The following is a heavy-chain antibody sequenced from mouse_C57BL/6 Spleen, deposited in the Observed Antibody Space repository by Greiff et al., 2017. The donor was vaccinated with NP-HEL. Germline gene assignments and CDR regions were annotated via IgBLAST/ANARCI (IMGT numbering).Heavy chain of an antibody. CDR1: GYAFSSSW. J-gene: IGHJ2*01. V-gene: IGHV1-82*01. CDR2: IYPGDGDT. D-gene: IGHD2-1*01. CDR3: ARENGNYGSFDY. Sequence: VKLQQSGPELVKPGASVKISCKASGYAFSSSWMNWVKQRPGKGLEWIGRIYPGDGDTNYNGKFKGKATLTADKSSSTAYMQLSSLTSEDSAVYFCARENGNYGSFDYWGQGTTLTVSS.